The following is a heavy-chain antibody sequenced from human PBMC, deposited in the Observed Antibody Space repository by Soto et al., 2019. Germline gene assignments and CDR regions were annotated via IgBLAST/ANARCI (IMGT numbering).Heavy chain of an antibody. CDR2: IYYSGST. CDR3: ASRQLAYGMDV. Sequence: TSETLSLTCTVSGGSISSSSYYWGWIRQPPGKGLEWIGSIYYSGSTYYNPSLKSRVTISVDTSKNQFSLKLSSVTAADTAVYYCASRQLAYGMDVWGQGTTVTVSS. D-gene: IGHD6-13*01. J-gene: IGHJ6*02. CDR1: GGSISSSSYY. V-gene: IGHV4-39*01.